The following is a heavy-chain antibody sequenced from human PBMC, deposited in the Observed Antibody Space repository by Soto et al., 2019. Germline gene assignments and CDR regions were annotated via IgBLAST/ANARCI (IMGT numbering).Heavy chain of an antibody. J-gene: IGHJ6*02. V-gene: IGHV4-39*01. CDR1: GGSISSSSYY. CDR2: IYYSGST. CDR3: ARSRSNFWGGYQYYYYGMDV. Sequence: PSETLSLTCTVSGGSISSSSYYWGWIRQPPGKGLEWIGSIYYSGSTYYNPSLKSRVTISVDTSKNQFSLKLSSVTAADAAVYYCARSRSNFWGGYQYYYYGMDVWGQGTTVTVSS. D-gene: IGHD3-3*01.